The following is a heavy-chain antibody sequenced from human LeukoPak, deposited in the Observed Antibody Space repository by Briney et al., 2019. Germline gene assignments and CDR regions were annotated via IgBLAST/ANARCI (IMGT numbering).Heavy chain of an antibody. CDR3: ARHGLYDFWSGYPVNWFDP. V-gene: IGHV5-51*01. Sequence: GESLKISCKGSGYSFTSYWIGWVRQTPGKGLEWMGIIYPGDSDTRYSPSFQGQVTISADKSISTAYLQWSSLKASDTAMYYCARHGLYDFWSGYPVNWFDPWGQGTLVTVSS. D-gene: IGHD3-3*01. CDR2: IYPGDSDT. CDR1: GYSFTSYW. J-gene: IGHJ5*02.